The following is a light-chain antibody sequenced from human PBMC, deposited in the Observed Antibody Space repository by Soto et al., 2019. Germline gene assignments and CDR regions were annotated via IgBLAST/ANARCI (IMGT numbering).Light chain of an antibody. J-gene: IGKJ1*01. CDR1: QTITTW. CDR2: DAS. CDR3: QQYHSYWT. V-gene: IGKV1-5*01. Sequence: DIQMTQSPSNLSASVGDRVTITCRASQTITTWLAWYQQKPVKAPKLLVFDASSLESGVPSRFSGSGSGTEFSLTISSLQPDDFATYFCQQYHSYWTFGQGTKVEIK.